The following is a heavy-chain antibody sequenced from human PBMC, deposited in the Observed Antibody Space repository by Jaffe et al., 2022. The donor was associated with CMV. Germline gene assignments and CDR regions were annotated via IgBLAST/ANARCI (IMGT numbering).Heavy chain of an antibody. CDR2: IYPGDSDT. CDR3: ARTLKYGDSFFFDY. J-gene: IGHJ4*02. V-gene: IGHV5-51*01. D-gene: IGHD4-17*01. Sequence: EVQLVQSGAEVKKPGESLKISCKGSGDSFTSYWIGWVRQMPGKGLEWMGIIYPGDSDTLYSPSFQGHVTISADKSISTAYLQWSSLRASDTAFYYCARTLKYGDSFFFDYWGQGTLVTVSS. CDR1: GDSFTSYW.